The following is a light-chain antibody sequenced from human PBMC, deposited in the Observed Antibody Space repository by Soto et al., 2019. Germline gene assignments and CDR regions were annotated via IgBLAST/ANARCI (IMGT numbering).Light chain of an antibody. CDR2: DVS. V-gene: IGLV2-8*01. CDR3: SSYVGSRNGHLV. J-gene: IGLJ2*01. Sequence: QSALTQPPSASGSPGQSVTISCTGTSSDVGSYNYVSWYQQHPGKAPKLMIYDVSKRPSGVPDRFSGSKSGNTASLTVSGLQAEDEADYYCSSYVGSRNGHLVFGGGTKLTVL. CDR1: SSDVGSYNY.